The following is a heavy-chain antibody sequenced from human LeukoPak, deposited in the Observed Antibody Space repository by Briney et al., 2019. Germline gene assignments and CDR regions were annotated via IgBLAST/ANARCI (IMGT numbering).Heavy chain of an antibody. Sequence: GGSLRLSCAASGFTFDDFAMHWVRQAPGKGLEWVSGVIWNSGYIGYADSVKGRFTISRDNAKNSLYLQMNSLRAEDTAVYYCAKGPAPRLGEFSYHALVDYWGQGTLVTVSS. V-gene: IGHV3-9*01. CDR1: GFTFDDFA. CDR3: AKGPAPRLGEFSYHALVDY. CDR2: VIWNSGYI. J-gene: IGHJ4*02. D-gene: IGHD3-16*02.